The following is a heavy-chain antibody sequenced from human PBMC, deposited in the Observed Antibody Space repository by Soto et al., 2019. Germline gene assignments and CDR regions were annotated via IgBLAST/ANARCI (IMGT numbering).Heavy chain of an antibody. Sequence: QVQLVQSGAEVRQPASSVKVSCKTSGGTFSSYAISWVRQAPGQGLEWMGGIVPIVDTATYAQKFQGRVTITADESMSAAYMELSGLRSDDTAVYYCVSVVAIPGSPHYLGQGTLVTFSS. CDR2: IVPIVDTA. CDR1: GGTFSSYA. V-gene: IGHV1-69*12. D-gene: IGHD2-15*01. J-gene: IGHJ4*02. CDR3: VSVVAIPGSPHY.